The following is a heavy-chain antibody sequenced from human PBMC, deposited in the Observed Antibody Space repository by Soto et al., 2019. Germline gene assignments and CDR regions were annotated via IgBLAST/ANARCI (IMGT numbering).Heavy chain of an antibody. J-gene: IGHJ4*02. CDR3: AASTFLSGVSGYFHLAF. Sequence: QVHLVQSGTEVKKPGSSVKVSCKTSGDTFSNYAISWVRQAPGQGLEWMGGVIPVYDSASYAQRSRDRVTMSADTVTSTAFLELTGLTSEDTAVYYCAASTFLSGVSGYFHLAFWGQGTLVTVSS. CDR2: VIPVYDSA. D-gene: IGHD3-3*01. V-gene: IGHV1-69*06. CDR1: GDTFSNYA.